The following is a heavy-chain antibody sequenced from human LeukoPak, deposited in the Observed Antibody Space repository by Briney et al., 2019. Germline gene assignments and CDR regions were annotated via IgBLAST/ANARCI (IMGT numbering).Heavy chain of an antibody. Sequence: GGSLRLSCAASGFTFSIYWMHWVRHAPGKGLVWVSRINGDGSTTNYADSVKGRFTISRDNAKDSLYLQMNSLRAEDTAVYFCARSVFQGAFDIWGQGTLVTVSS. CDR2: INGDGSTT. CDR3: ARSVFQGAFDI. J-gene: IGHJ3*02. V-gene: IGHV3-74*01. D-gene: IGHD5/OR15-5a*01. CDR1: GFTFSIYW.